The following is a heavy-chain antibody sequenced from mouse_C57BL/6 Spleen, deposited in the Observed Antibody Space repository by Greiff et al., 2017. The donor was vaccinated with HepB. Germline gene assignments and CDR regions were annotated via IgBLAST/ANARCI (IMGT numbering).Heavy chain of an antibody. D-gene: IGHD2-4*01. CDR2: ISYDGSN. CDR3: ARTDKYDYDY. J-gene: IGHJ2*01. V-gene: IGHV3-6*01. CDR1: GYSITSGYY. Sequence: DVKLQESGPGLVKPSQSLSLTCSVTGYSITSGYYWNWIRQFPGNKLEWMGYISYDGSNNYNPSLKNRISITRDTSKNQFFLKLNSVTTEDTATYYCARTDKYDYDYWGQGTTLTVSS.